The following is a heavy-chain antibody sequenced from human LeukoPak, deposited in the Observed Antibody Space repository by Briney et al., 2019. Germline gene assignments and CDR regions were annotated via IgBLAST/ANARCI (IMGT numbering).Heavy chain of an antibody. V-gene: IGHV4-59*11. CDR2: IYYSGST. CDR1: GGSISSHY. J-gene: IGHJ4*02. D-gene: IGHD3-16*01. CDR3: ARVSLGELSRCFDY. Sequence: SETLSLTCTVSGGSISSHYWSWIRQPPGKGLGWIGYIYYSGSTNYNPSLKSRVTISVDTSKNQFSLKLSSVTAADTAVYYCARVSLGELSRCFDYWGQGTLVTVSS.